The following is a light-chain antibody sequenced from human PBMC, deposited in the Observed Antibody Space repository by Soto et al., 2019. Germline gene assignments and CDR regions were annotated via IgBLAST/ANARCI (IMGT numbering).Light chain of an antibody. Sequence: EIVMTQSPATLSVSPGERATLSCRASQSVSSNLAWYQQKPGQSPRLLIYGASTSATGIPARFSGSGSGTEFTLTISSLQSEDFAVYYCQQYNNWPPWTFGQGNKVEIK. CDR1: QSVSSN. V-gene: IGKV3-15*01. J-gene: IGKJ1*01. CDR3: QQYNNWPPWT. CDR2: GAS.